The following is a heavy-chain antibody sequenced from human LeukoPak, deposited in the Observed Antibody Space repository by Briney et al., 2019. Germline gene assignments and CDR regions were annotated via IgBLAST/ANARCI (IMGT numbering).Heavy chain of an antibody. CDR2: ISSSSSYI. D-gene: IGHD6-13*01. CDR1: GFTFSSYS. V-gene: IGHV3-21*01. Sequence: GFLRLSCAASGFTFSSYSMNWVRQAPGKGLEWVSSISSSSSYIYYADSVKGRFTISRDNAKNSLYLQMNSLRAEDTAVYYCARGYIAAAQGNWFDPWGQGTLVTVSS. J-gene: IGHJ5*02. CDR3: ARGYIAAAQGNWFDP.